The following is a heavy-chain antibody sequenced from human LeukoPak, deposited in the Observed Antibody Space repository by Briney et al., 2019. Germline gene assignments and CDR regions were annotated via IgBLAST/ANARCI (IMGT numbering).Heavy chain of an antibody. D-gene: IGHD1-20*01. CDR3: ARDKGITGTITDN. Sequence: GGSLRLSCAASGFTFSSFSMNWVRQAPGKGLEWVSFISSSGSTIYYADSVKGRFTISRDNARNSLYLQMISLRAEDTAVYYCARDKGITGTITDNWGQGTLVTVSS. CDR2: ISSSGSTI. CDR1: GFTFSSFS. J-gene: IGHJ4*02. V-gene: IGHV3-48*01.